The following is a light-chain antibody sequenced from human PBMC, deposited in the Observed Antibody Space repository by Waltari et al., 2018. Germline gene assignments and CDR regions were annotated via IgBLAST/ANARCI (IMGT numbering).Light chain of an antibody. CDR2: DVS. CDR1: SSDVGGYDS. V-gene: IGLV2-14*03. Sequence: QAAPAHPPSVSGSPGQSITISRAGTSSDVGGYDSFSWYQQHPGKAPKLMFYDVSNRHSGFSSRFSGSRSGNTAPLTISGREAEDEANYYCSSYTTSITLVFGGGTKLTV. CDR3: SSYTTSITLV. J-gene: IGLJ2*01.